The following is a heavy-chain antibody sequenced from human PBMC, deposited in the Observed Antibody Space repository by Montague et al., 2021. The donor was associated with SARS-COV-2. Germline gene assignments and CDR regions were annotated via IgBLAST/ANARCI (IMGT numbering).Heavy chain of an antibody. V-gene: IGHV4-31*03. CDR3: AIVLGGYCSGGSCYRGWYFDL. CDR1: GGSISSGCYY. D-gene: IGHD2-15*01. J-gene: IGHJ2*01. CDR2: IYDSGST. Sequence: TLSLTCTVYGGSISSGCYYWIWIRQHPGKGLEWIGYIYDSGSTYYNPSLKSRVTISVDKSKNQFSLKMISVTAADTAVYYCAIVLGGYCSGGSCYRGWYFDLWGRGTLVTVSS.